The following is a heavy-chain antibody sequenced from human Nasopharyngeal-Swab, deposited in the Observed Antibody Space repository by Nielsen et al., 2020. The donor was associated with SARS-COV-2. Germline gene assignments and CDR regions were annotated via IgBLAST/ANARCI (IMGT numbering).Heavy chain of an antibody. D-gene: IGHD3-22*01. CDR1: GGTFSSYG. Sequence: SSVKVSCKASGGTFSSYGISWVRQAPGQGLEWMGRIIPTAGLANYAQQFQGRVTITADTSTSTSYMELSSLRSEDTAVYYCARDKRIYFDSSGHLDCWGQGTLVTVSS. V-gene: IGHV1-69*04. CDR3: ARDKRIYFDSSGHLDC. CDR2: IIPTAGLA. J-gene: IGHJ4*02.